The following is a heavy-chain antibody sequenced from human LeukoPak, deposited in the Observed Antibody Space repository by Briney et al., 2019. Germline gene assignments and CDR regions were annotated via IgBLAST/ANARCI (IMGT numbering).Heavy chain of an antibody. CDR3: ARDLGRGSSHGPYYYYYYYMDV. Sequence: SETLSLTCTVSGGSISSGSYYWSWIRQPAGKGLEWIGRIYTSGSTNYNPSLKSRVTISVDTSKNQFSLKLSSVTAADTAVYYCARDLGRGSSHGPYYYYYYYMDVWGKGTTVTVSS. D-gene: IGHD6-6*01. CDR1: GGSISSGSYY. J-gene: IGHJ6*03. CDR2: IYTSGST. V-gene: IGHV4-61*02.